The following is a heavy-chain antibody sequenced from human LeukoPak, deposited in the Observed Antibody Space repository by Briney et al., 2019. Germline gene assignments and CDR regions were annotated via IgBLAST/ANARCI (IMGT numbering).Heavy chain of an antibody. D-gene: IGHD3-10*01. CDR2: ISGSSSYI. V-gene: IGHV3-21*04. J-gene: IGHJ6*03. CDR3: AKGGAVSSKSITMIRGTRRYYYYMDV. Sequence: GGSLRLSCAASGFTFSSYSMNWVRQAPGKGVEWVSSISGSSSYIYYADSVKGRFTISRDNARNSLFLQMNRLRAEDTAVYYCAKGGAVSSKSITMIRGTRRYYYYMDVWGKGTTVTISS. CDR1: GFTFSSYS.